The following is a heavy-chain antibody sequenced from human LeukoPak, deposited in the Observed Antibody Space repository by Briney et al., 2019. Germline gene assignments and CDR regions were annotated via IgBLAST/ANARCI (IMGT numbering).Heavy chain of an antibody. J-gene: IGHJ4*02. V-gene: IGHV1-18*01. CDR1: GYTFTSYG. CDR2: ISAYNGNT. CDR3: ARDLSGGYYPYFDY. D-gene: IGHD1-26*01. Sequence: GASVKVSCKASGYTFTSYGISWVRQAPGQGLEWMGWISAYNGNTNYAQKLQGRVTMTTATSTAYMELRSLRSDDTAVYYCARDLSGGYYPYFDYWGQGTLVTVSS.